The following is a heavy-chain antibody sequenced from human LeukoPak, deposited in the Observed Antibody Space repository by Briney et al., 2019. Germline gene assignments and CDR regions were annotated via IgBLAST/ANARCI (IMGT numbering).Heavy chain of an antibody. D-gene: IGHD4-17*01. CDR1: GFNFNIYA. J-gene: IGHJ4*02. Sequence: PGGSLRLSCAASGFNFNIYAMSWVRQAPGKGLEWVSAIRGSGGTTYYADSVKGRFTISRDNSKNTLYVQMNSLRDDDTAVYYCARADNGDYFDYWGQGTLVTVSS. CDR3: ARADNGDYFDY. V-gene: IGHV3-23*01. CDR2: IRGSGGTT.